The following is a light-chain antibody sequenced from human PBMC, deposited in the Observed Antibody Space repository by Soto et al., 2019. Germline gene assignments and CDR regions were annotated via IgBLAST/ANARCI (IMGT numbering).Light chain of an antibody. V-gene: IGKV3-20*01. J-gene: IGKJ1*01. CDR1: QSVTSTH. CDR3: LQFDGSLWT. Sequence: EIVLTQSPGTLSLSPGERATLSCRASQSVTSTHVAWYQQKPGQRPRLLIYDASTRASGIPDRFSGSGSGTDFTLTISRLEPEDFAVYCCLQFDGSLWTFGPGTKVEIK. CDR2: DAS.